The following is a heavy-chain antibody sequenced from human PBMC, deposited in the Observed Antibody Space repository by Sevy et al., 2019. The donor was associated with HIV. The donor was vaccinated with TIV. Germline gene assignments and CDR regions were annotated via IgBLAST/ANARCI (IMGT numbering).Heavy chain of an antibody. Sequence: ASVKVSCKASGYTFTTYPSGWVRQAPGQGLEWMGWISTYSGETRDAQKFQGRATMTTETSTSTAYLELRSLRSDDTAVYYCARDSDGSGHHDADYFDYWGQGTLVTVSS. J-gene: IGHJ4*02. D-gene: IGHD3-22*01. CDR3: ARDSDGSGHHDADYFDY. CDR1: GYTFTTYP. V-gene: IGHV1-18*01. CDR2: ISTYSGET.